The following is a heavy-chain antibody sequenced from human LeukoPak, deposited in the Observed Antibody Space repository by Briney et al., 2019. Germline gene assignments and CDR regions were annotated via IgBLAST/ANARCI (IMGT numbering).Heavy chain of an antibody. D-gene: IGHD5-24*01. J-gene: IGHJ4*02. V-gene: IGHV1-18*01. Sequence: ASVTVSCKASGYTFIEYGIGWVRQAPGQGLEWMGWISTYNGDTGYAQNLQDRLTVTTDTSTNTAYMQLRSLTPDDTAVYYCAREPSNSDGWHEHFDYWGQRSLVTVSS. CDR1: GYTFIEYG. CDR3: AREPSNSDGWHEHFDY. CDR2: ISTYNGDT.